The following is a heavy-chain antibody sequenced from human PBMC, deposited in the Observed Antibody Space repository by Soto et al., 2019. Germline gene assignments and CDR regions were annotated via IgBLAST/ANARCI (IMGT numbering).Heavy chain of an antibody. V-gene: IGHV3-48*01. J-gene: IGHJ3*02. Sequence: EVQLVESGGGLVQPGGSLRLTCAASGFTFSSYSINWVRQAPGKGLEWISYISSSSSTIYYANSVKGRFTISRDNAKNSLYLQMNSLRAEDTAVYYCASDGNAFDIWGQGTMVTVSS. D-gene: IGHD1-26*01. CDR2: ISSSSSTI. CDR1: GFTFSSYS. CDR3: ASDGNAFDI.